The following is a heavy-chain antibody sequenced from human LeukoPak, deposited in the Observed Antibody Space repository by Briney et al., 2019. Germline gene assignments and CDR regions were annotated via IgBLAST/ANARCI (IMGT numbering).Heavy chain of an antibody. CDR2: LHYSGST. CDR3: ARVPVAAREYFDY. CDR1: GGSISGYY. D-gene: IGHD6-19*01. V-gene: IGHV4-59*01. J-gene: IGHJ4*02. Sequence: ASETLSLTCTVSGGSISGYYWSWIRQPPGKGLEWIGYLHYSGSTNYNPSLKSRVTISVDTSKNQFSLKLTSVTPADTAVYYCARVPVAAREYFDYWGQGTLVTVSS.